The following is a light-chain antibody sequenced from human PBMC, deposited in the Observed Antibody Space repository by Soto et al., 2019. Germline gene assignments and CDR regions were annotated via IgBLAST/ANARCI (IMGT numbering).Light chain of an antibody. Sequence: EIVLTQSPGTLSLSPGERATLSCRASQSLYFSYLAWYQQKSGQAPRLLIHGAISRAAGIPDRFSGSDSGRDVTLIINGVKPEDSAVYYWQQYGSSPYTFGRGTRLEI. J-gene: IGKJ5*01. CDR2: GAI. CDR1: QSLYFSY. CDR3: QQYGSSPYT. V-gene: IGKV3-20*01.